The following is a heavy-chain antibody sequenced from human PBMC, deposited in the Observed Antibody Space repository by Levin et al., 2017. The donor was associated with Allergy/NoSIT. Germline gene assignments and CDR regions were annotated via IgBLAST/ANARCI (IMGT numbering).Heavy chain of an antibody. Sequence: GGSLRLSCAASGFTFSTYAMNWVRLAPGKGLEWVSYISGSTTTIFYADSVKGRFTISRDNAKNSLYLQMNSLRAEDTAVYYCAKDRAVGATISFAYWGQGTLVTVSS. CDR1: GFTFSTYA. CDR3: AKDRAVGATISFAY. J-gene: IGHJ4*02. CDR2: ISGSTTTI. D-gene: IGHD1-26*01. V-gene: IGHV3-48*04.